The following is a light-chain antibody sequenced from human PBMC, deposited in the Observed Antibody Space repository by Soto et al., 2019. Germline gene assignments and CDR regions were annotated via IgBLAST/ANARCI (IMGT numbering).Light chain of an antibody. J-gene: IGKJ4*01. CDR2: DAS. V-gene: IGKV3-11*01. CDR3: QQRSNWPPALT. CDR1: QSVSRY. Sequence: EIVLTQSPATLSLYPGERATLSCRASQSVSRYLAWYQQKPGQAPRLLIYDASSRATGIPARFSGSGSGTDFTLTISSLEPEDFAVYYCQQRSNWPPALTFGGGTKVEIK.